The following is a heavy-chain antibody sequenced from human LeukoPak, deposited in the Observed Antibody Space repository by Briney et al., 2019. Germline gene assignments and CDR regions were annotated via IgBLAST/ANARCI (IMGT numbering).Heavy chain of an antibody. J-gene: IGHJ3*02. CDR3: ARDDYPDTSDSFLDAYAI. V-gene: IGHV3-7*03. D-gene: IGHD4-11*01. Sequence: VGALRLSRAASRYSLSGYWMSWVRQAPGAGLEWVGKIRQDVNEKNYVDSVKARVSISRDNAKSSFYLQMNSQRAEDRDIYYCARDDYPDTSDSFLDAYAIWGQGTLVTVSS. CDR1: RYSLSGYW. CDR2: IRQDVNEK.